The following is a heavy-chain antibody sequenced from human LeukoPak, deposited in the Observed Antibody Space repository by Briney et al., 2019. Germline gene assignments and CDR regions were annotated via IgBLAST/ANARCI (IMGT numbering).Heavy chain of an antibody. CDR2: IYYSGST. D-gene: IGHD4-17*01. J-gene: IGHJ6*03. Sequence: PSETLSLTCTVSGGSISSSSYYWGWIRQPPGKGLEWIGTIYYSGSTYYNPSLKSRVTISVDTSKKQFSLKLTSVTAADTAVYYCAREGKMRPPLRTTTVTQNYYYYMDVWGKGTTVTVSS. CDR1: GGSISSSSYY. V-gene: IGHV4-39*07. CDR3: AREGKMRPPLRTTTVTQNYYYYMDV.